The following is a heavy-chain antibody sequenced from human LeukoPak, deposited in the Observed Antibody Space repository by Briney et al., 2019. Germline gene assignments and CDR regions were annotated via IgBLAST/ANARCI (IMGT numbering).Heavy chain of an antibody. D-gene: IGHD6-19*01. J-gene: IGHJ4*02. CDR3: ARDDGSGWPSY. CDR1: GYTFTGYY. Sequence: ASVKVSCKASGYTFTGYYMHWVRRAPGQGLEWMGWINPNSGGTNYAQKFQGWVTMTRDTSISTAYMELSRLRSDDTAVYYCARDDGSGWPSYWGQGTLVAVSS. CDR2: INPNSGGT. V-gene: IGHV1-2*04.